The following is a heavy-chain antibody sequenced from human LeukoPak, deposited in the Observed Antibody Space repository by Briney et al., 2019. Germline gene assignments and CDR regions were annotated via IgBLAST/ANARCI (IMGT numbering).Heavy chain of an antibody. CDR3: ARDACSSTSCYEIDP. CDR1: GFTFSSYG. CDR2: IWYDGSNK. J-gene: IGHJ5*02. Sequence: GRSLRLSCAASGFTFSSYGMHWVRQAPGKGLEWVAVIWYDGSNKYYADSVKGRFTISRDNSKNTLYLQMNSLRAEDTAVYYCARDACSSTSCYEIDPGGQGTLVTVSS. D-gene: IGHD2-2*01. V-gene: IGHV3-33*01.